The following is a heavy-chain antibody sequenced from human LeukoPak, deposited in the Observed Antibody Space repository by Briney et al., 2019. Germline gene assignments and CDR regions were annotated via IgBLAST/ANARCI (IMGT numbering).Heavy chain of an antibody. CDR3: ARCPSSYYDILTGYLPRYNWFDP. Sequence: ASVKVSCKASGYTFTGYYMHWVRQAPGQGLEWMGWINPNSGGTNYAQKFQGRVTMTRDASISSAYMELSRLRSDDTAVYYCARCPSSYYDILTGYLPRYNWFDPWGQGTLVTVSS. CDR2: INPNSGGT. J-gene: IGHJ5*02. D-gene: IGHD3-9*01. V-gene: IGHV1-2*02. CDR1: GYTFTGYY.